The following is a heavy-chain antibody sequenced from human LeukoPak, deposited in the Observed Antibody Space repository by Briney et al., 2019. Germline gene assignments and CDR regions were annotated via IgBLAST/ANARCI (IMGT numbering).Heavy chain of an antibody. Sequence: GGSLRLSCAASGFTFSDYILDWVRQAPGKGLEWVGRIKRAANSYTTEYAESAKGKFTISRDGSNNSLCLHLNSLKTEDTAVYHCSRDGGEGGNSAFDIWGQGTMVTVSS. V-gene: IGHV3-72*01. D-gene: IGHD3-16*01. CDR2: IKRAANSYTT. J-gene: IGHJ3*02. CDR1: GFTFSDYI. CDR3: SRDGGEGGNSAFDI.